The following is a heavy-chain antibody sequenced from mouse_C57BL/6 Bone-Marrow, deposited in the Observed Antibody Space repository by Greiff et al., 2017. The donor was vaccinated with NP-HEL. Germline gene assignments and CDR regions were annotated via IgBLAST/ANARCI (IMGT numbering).Heavy chain of an antibody. D-gene: IGHD1-1*01. J-gene: IGHJ1*03. Sequence: EVQLVESGGGLVKPGGSLKLSCAASGFTFSSYAMSWVRQTPEKRLEWVATISDGGSYTYYPDNVKGRFTISRDNAKNNLYLQMSHLKSEDTAMYYCARRETTVVAGGYFDVWGTGTTVTVSS. CDR1: GFTFSSYA. CDR2: ISDGGSYT. V-gene: IGHV5-4*03. CDR3: ARRETTVVAGGYFDV.